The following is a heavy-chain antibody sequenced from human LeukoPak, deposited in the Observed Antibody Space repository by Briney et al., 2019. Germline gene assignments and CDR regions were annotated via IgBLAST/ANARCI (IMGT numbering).Heavy chain of an antibody. V-gene: IGHV4-59*01. CDR3: ARGQSSLGAFDI. J-gene: IGHJ3*02. D-gene: IGHD2-2*01. CDR1: GGSISSYY. CDR2: IYYSGTT. Sequence: PSETLSLTCTVSGGSISSYYWSWIRQPPRKGLEWIGYIYYSGTTKYNPSLRSRVTISVDTSKNQFSLKLNSVTAADTAVYYCARGQSSLGAFDIWGQGTMVTVSS.